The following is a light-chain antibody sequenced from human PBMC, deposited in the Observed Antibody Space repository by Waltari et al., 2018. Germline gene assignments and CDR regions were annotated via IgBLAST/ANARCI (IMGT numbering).Light chain of an antibody. CDR3: LSYTTRISFV. J-gene: IGLJ2*01. CDR2: KVT. Sequence: QPALTQPASVSGSPGQSITISCTGSSNDIGNSNHVCWYQQHPGKAPRLSISKVTGRPAGVSDRFSGSKSGNTASLTLSGLQAEDEADYYCLSYTTRISFVFGGGTKLSVL. CDR1: SNDIGNSNH. V-gene: IGLV2-23*02.